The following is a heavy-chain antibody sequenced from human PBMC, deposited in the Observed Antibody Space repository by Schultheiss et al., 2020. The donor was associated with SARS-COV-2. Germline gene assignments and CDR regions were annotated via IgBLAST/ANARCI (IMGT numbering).Heavy chain of an antibody. CDR2: IYPGDSDT. V-gene: IGHV5-51*01. CDR3: ARCRSIAARPACGWFDP. Sequence: GESLKISCKGSGYIFTTYWIGWVRQMPGKGLEWVGIIYPGDSDTRYSPSFQGQVTISADKSISTAYLQWSSLKASDTAMYYCARCRSIAARPACGWFDPWGQGTLVTVSS. D-gene: IGHD6-6*01. CDR1: GYIFTTYW. J-gene: IGHJ5*02.